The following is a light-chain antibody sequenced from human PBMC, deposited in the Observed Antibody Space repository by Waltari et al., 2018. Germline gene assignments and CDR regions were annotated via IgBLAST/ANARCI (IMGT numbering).Light chain of an antibody. CDR3: QQYGSSVMYT. CDR2: AAS. Sequence: EIVLTQSPGTLSLSPGERATLSCRASQSLCRSRLAWYQQKPGQAPRLIIYAASNRATVIPDRCSGSGSGTDFSLTSSRVEPEDFAVYYCQQYGSSVMYTFGQGTKLEIQ. CDR1: QSLCRSR. J-gene: IGKJ2*01. V-gene: IGKV3-20*01.